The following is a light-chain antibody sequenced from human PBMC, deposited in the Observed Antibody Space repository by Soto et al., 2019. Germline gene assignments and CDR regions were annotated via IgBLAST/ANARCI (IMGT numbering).Light chain of an antibody. Sequence: QSALTQPASVSGSPGQSITISCTGTSSDVGGYNYVSWYQHHPGKAPKLMIYDVSNRHSGVSNRFSGSKSGNTASLSISGLQPEDEADYYCSSYRTSNTRQIVCGTGTKVTVL. CDR3: SSYRTSNTRQIV. J-gene: IGLJ1*01. V-gene: IGLV2-14*03. CDR1: SSDVGGYNY. CDR2: DVS.